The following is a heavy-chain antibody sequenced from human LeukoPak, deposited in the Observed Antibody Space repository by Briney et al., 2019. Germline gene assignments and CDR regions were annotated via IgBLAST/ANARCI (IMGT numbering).Heavy chain of an antibody. CDR3: ARDADSNYGYGMDV. D-gene: IGHD4-11*01. CDR1: GFTFSSYG. V-gene: IGHV3-33*01. CDR2: IWYDGSNK. J-gene: IGHJ6*02. Sequence: GGSLRLSCAASGFTFSSYGMHWFRQAQGKGLEWVAVIWYDGSNKYYADSVKGRFTISRDNSKNTLYLQMNSLRAEDTAVYYCARDADSNYGYGMDVWGQGTTVTVSS.